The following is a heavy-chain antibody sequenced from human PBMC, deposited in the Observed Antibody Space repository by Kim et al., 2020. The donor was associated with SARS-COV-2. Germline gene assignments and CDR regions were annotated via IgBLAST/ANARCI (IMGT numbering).Heavy chain of an antibody. CDR2: ISAYNGNT. Sequence: ASVKVSCKASGYTFTSYGISWVRQAPGQGLEWMGWISAYNGNTNYAQKLQGRVTMTTDTSTSTAYMELRSLRSDDTAVYYCVRYCSSTSCYRGLLGSYNWFDPWGQGTLVTVSS. CDR1: GYTFTSYG. CDR3: VRYCSSTSCYRGLLGSYNWFDP. J-gene: IGHJ5*02. D-gene: IGHD2-2*01. V-gene: IGHV1-18*04.